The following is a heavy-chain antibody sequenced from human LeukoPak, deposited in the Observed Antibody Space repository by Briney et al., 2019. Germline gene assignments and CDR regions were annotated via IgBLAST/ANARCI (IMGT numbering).Heavy chain of an antibody. D-gene: IGHD3-22*01. CDR3: ARNGDYDSSGYYDAFDI. CDR1: GFTFSSYW. CDR2: INSDGSST. Sequence: GGSLRLSCVASGFTFSSYWMHWVRQAPGKGLVWVSRINSDGSSTTYADSVKGRFTISRDNSKNTLYLQMNSLRAEDTAVYYCARNGDYDSSGYYDAFDIWGQGTMVTVSS. V-gene: IGHV3-74*01. J-gene: IGHJ3*02.